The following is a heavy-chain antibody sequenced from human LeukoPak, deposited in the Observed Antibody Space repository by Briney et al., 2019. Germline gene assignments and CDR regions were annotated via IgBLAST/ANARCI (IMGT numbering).Heavy chain of an antibody. Sequence: KVSCKVSGYTLTELSMHWVRQMPGKGLEWMGIIYPDDSDLRYSPSFQGQVIISADKSISTASLQWSSLQASDTAMYYCARAVSYGTNSAEYFQYWGQGTMVIVSS. CDR3: ARAVSYGTNSAEYFQY. D-gene: IGHD4/OR15-4a*01. J-gene: IGHJ1*01. CDR1: GYTLTELS. V-gene: IGHV5-51*01. CDR2: IYPDDSDL.